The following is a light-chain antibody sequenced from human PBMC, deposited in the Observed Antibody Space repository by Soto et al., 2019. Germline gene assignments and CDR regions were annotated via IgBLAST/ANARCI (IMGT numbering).Light chain of an antibody. CDR1: SSDVGGYNF. Sequence: QSALTQPASVSGSPGQSITISCTGTSSDVGGYNFVSWYQQHPGKAPKLMILDVFNRPSGVSDRFSGSKSGNTASLTISGLQAEDEADYYCSSFTSSNTLAFGGGTKLTVL. J-gene: IGLJ2*01. CDR2: DVF. V-gene: IGLV2-14*03. CDR3: SSFTSSNTLA.